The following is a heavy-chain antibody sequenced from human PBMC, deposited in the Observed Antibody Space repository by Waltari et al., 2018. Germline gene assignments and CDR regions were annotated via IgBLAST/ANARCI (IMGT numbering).Heavy chain of an antibody. V-gene: IGHV4-39*01. D-gene: IGHD3-10*01. J-gene: IGHJ5*02. Sequence: QLQLQESGPGLVKPSETLSLTCTVSGGSISSSSYYWGWIRQPPGKGLEWIGSIYYSGRTYYNPSLKSRVTISVDTSKNQFSLKLSSVTAADTAVYYCATGMVRGVIITYNWFDPWGQGTLVTVSS. CDR2: IYYSGRT. CDR3: ATGMVRGVIITYNWFDP. CDR1: GGSISSSSYY.